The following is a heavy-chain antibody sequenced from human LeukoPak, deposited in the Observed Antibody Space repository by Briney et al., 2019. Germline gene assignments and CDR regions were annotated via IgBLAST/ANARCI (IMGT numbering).Heavy chain of an antibody. J-gene: IGHJ3*02. CDR1: GGSISSGDYY. V-gene: IGHV4-30-4*02. CDR2: IYYSGST. Sequence: KPSETLSLTCTVSGGSISSGDYYWSWIRQPPGKGLEWIGYIYYSGSTYYNPSLKSRVTISVDTSKSQFSLKLSSVTAADTAVYYCARADGDYWDAFDIWGQGTMVTVSS. D-gene: IGHD4-17*01. CDR3: ARADGDYWDAFDI.